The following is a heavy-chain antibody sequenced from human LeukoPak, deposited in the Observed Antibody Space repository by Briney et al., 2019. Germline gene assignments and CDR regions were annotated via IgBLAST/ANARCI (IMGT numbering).Heavy chain of an antibody. J-gene: IGHJ4*02. D-gene: IGHD5-12*01. V-gene: IGHV3-23*01. CDR1: GFTFSSYA. CDR2: ICGSGGST. CDR3: AKDLADIVATILGCFDY. Sequence: GGSLRLSCAASGFTFSSYAVSWVRPAPGKGLEWGSAICGSGGSTYYADSVKGRFTISRDNSKNTLYLQMNSLRAEDTAVYYCAKDLADIVATILGCFDYWGQGTLVTVSS.